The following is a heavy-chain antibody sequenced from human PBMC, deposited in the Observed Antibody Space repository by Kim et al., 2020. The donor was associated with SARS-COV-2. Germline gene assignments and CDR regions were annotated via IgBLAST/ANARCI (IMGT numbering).Heavy chain of an antibody. CDR3: ASKRTGSGSYNGLDV. Sequence: SETLSLTCAVSYGSISDYYWWTWVRLPPGKGLAWIGEISHDGTTTYKPSLKSRVNISIDKSKNLFSLKVSTVTAADTAVYYCASKRTGSGSYNGLDVWGQGTTVTVSS. CDR2: ISHDGTT. J-gene: IGHJ6*02. CDR1: YGSISDYYW. V-gene: IGHV4-4*02. D-gene: IGHD3-10*01.